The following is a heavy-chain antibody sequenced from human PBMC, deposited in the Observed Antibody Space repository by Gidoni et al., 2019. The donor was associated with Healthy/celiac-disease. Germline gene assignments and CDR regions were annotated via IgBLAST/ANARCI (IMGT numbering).Heavy chain of an antibody. J-gene: IGHJ4*02. CDR3: AKSPFAAWVGAYLYYFDY. Sequence: QVQLVESGGGVVQPGRSLRLSCAASGFTFSSYGMHWVRQAPGKGLEWVAVISYDGSNKYYADSVKGRFTISRDNSKNTLYLQMNSLRAEDTAVYYCAKSPFAAWVGAYLYYFDYWGQGTLVTVSS. CDR1: GFTFSSYG. D-gene: IGHD1-26*01. V-gene: IGHV3-30*18. CDR2: ISYDGSNK.